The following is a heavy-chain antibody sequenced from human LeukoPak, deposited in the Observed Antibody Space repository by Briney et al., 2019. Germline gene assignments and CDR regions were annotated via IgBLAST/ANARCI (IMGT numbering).Heavy chain of an antibody. CDR2: MNLSSANT. CDR3: ARGRGYCTNGVCHRRFDY. D-gene: IGHD2-8*01. V-gene: IGHV1-8*01. Sequence: ASVKVSCKASGYTFTSYDINWVRQAPGQGLEWMGWMNLSSANTGYAQKFQGRVTMTRNTSISTAYMELSSLRSEDTAVYYCARGRGYCTNGVCHRRFDYWGQGTLVTVSS. J-gene: IGHJ4*02. CDR1: GYTFTSYD.